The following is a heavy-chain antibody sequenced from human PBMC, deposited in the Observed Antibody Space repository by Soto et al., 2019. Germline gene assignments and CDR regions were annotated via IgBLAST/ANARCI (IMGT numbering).Heavy chain of an antibody. Sequence: QVHLQESGPGLVKPSETLSLTCTVSGGSISSYYWSWIRQPPGKGLEWIVYIYYSGSTNYNPSLRSRVTISVDPSKNQFSLKMSSVTAADTAVYYCARVDSSSHIDSWGQGTLVTVSS. J-gene: IGHJ4*02. CDR2: IYYSGST. D-gene: IGHD6-13*01. CDR3: ARVDSSSHIDS. V-gene: IGHV4-59*01. CDR1: GGSISSYY.